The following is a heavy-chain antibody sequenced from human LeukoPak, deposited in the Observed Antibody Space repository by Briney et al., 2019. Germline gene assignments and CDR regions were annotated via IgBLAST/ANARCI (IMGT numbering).Heavy chain of an antibody. CDR1: GFTFDDFA. CDR2: ISWSSGNI. Sequence: GRSLRLSCAASGFTFDDFAMHWVRQAPGKGLEWVSGISWSSGNIGYADSVKGRFTISRDNSKNTLYLQMNSLRAEDTAVYYCARTATPRYCSSTSCSYFDYWGQGTLVTVSS. D-gene: IGHD2-2*01. CDR3: ARTATPRYCSSTSCSYFDY. V-gene: IGHV3-9*01. J-gene: IGHJ4*02.